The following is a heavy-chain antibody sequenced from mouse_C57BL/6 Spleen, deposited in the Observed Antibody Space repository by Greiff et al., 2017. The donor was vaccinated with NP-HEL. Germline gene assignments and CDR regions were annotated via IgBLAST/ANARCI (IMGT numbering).Heavy chain of an antibody. V-gene: IGHV1-85*01. CDR3: AREDYDELSYWYFDV. CDR2: IYPRDGST. J-gene: IGHJ1*03. D-gene: IGHD2-4*01. CDR1: GYTFTSYD. Sequence: QVQLKQSGPELVKPGASVKLSCKASGYTFTSYDINWVKQRPGQGLEWIGWIYPRDGSTKYNEKFKGKATLTVDTSSSTAYMELHSLTSEDAAVYFCAREDYDELSYWYFDVWGTGTTVTVSS.